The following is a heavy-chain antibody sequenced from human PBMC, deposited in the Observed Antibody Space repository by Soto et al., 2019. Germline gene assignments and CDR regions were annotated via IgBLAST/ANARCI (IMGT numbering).Heavy chain of an antibody. D-gene: IGHD2-2*01. CDR2: INHSGST. V-gene: IGHV4-34*01. J-gene: IGHJ1*01. Sequence: QVQLQQWGAGLLKPSETLSLTCAVYGGSFSGYYWSWIRQPPGKGLEWIGEINHSGSTNYNPSLKNRVTISVNTSKNQISLKLSPVTAADTAVDYCARGPSSKRYCSSTSCRSKAEYFQHLGQGTLVTVSS. CDR1: GGSFSGYY. CDR3: ARGPSSKRYCSSTSCRSKAEYFQH.